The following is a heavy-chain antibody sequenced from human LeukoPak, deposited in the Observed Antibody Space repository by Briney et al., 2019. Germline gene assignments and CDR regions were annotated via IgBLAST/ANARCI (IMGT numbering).Heavy chain of an antibody. V-gene: IGHV3-23*01. D-gene: IGHD2-8*01. J-gene: IGHJ4*02. CDR2: ISGSGGST. CDR1: GFTFSSYA. CDR3: AKDGSVYYYDY. Sequence: GDSLRLSCAASGFTFSSYAVTWVRRAPGQGLEWVSAISGSGGSTYYADSVKGRFTISRDNSKNTLYLQMNSLRAEDTAVYYCAKDGSVYYYDYWGQGTLVTVSS.